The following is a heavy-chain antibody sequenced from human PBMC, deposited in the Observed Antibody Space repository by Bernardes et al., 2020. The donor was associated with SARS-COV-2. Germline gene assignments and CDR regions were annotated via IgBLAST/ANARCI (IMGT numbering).Heavy chain of an antibody. CDR2: IRPNNGYT. Sequence: ASVKVSCKAFGYTFPDYFLHWVRQTPGQGLEWMGWIRPNNGYTKYAQNFQGRVTMTRDTSLSTAYMDLSRLTSDDTAVYYCVGVTWSQHDGFDVWGPGTVVTVSS. V-gene: IGHV1-2*02. D-gene: IGHD3-3*01. J-gene: IGHJ3*01. CDR3: VGVTWSQHDGFDV. CDR1: GYTFPDYF.